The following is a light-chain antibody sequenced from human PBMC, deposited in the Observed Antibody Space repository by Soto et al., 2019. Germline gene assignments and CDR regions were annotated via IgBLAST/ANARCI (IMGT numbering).Light chain of an antibody. CDR3: QQYTTYST. CDR1: QSISSW. J-gene: IGKJ4*01. CDR2: DVS. V-gene: IGKV1-5*01. Sequence: DIQMTQSPSTLSASVGDRVTITCRASQSISSWLAWYQQKPGKAPQLLIYDVSNLESGVPSRFSGSGSGTEFTLTISSLQPDDLATYYCQQYTTYSTFGGGTKVEIK.